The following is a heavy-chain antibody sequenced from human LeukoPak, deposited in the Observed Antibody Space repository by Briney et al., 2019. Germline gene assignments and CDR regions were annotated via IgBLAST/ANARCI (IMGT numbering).Heavy chain of an antibody. Sequence: PGRSLRLSCAASGFTFSSYGMHWVRQAPGKGLEWVAVISYDGSNKYYADSVKGRFTISRDNSKNTLYLQMNSLRAEDTAVYYCATSSTFYDSSAHKGGLVDYWGQGTLVTVSS. CDR1: GFTFSSYG. V-gene: IGHV3-30*03. CDR2: ISYDGSNK. CDR3: ATSSTFYDSSAHKGGLVDY. J-gene: IGHJ4*02. D-gene: IGHD3-22*01.